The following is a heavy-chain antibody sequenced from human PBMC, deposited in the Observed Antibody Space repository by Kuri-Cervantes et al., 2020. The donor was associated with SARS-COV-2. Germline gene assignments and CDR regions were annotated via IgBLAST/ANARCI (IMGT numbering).Heavy chain of an antibody. D-gene: IGHD2-2*01. J-gene: IGHJ4*02. CDR3: ARHGVYQLLFGFDY. Sequence: GESLKISCAASGFTFSSYSMNWVRQAPGKGLEWVSSISSSSSYIYYADSVKGRFTISRDNAKNSLYLQMNSLRAEDTAVYYCARHGVYQLLFGFDYWGQGTLVTVSS. V-gene: IGHV3-21*01. CDR1: GFTFSSYS. CDR2: ISSSSSYI.